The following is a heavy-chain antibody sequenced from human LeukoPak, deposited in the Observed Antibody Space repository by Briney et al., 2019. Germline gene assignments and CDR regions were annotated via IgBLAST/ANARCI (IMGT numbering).Heavy chain of an antibody. D-gene: IGHD5-12*01. Sequence: KSSETLSLTCTVSGGSISSGGYYWSWIRQHPGKGLEWIGYIYHSGSTYYNPSLKSRVTISVDTSKNQFSLKLSSVTAADTAVYYCARGYRGYLYYFDYWGQGTLVTVSS. V-gene: IGHV4-31*03. CDR1: GGSISSGGYY. CDR2: IYHSGST. CDR3: ARGYRGYLYYFDY. J-gene: IGHJ4*02.